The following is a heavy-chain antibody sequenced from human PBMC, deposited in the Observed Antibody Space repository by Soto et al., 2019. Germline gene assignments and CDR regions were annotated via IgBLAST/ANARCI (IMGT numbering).Heavy chain of an antibody. V-gene: IGHV1-2*04. Sequence: GASVKVSCKASGYTFTGYYMHWVRQAPGQGLEWMGWINPNSGGTNYAQKFQGWVTMTRDTSISTAYMELSRLRSDDTAVYYCARGSGVGATNWPFDYWGQGTLVTVSS. CDR2: INPNSGGT. CDR1: GYTFTGYY. D-gene: IGHD1-26*01. J-gene: IGHJ4*02. CDR3: ARGSGVGATNWPFDY.